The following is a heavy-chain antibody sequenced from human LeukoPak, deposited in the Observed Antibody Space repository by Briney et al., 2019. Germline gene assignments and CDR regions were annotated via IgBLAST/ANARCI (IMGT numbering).Heavy chain of an antibody. V-gene: IGHV4-61*01. CDR1: GVSVSSDSYY. D-gene: IGHD3-10*01. J-gene: IGHJ2*01. CDR2: IYHSGST. CDR3: ARASGPWYFDL. Sequence: SETLSLTCAVSGVSVSSDSYYWAWIRQPPGKRLEWIGYIYHSGSTKYNPSLKSRVTISVDTSKNQFSLKLSSVTAADTAVYYCARASGPWYFDLWGRGTLVTVSS.